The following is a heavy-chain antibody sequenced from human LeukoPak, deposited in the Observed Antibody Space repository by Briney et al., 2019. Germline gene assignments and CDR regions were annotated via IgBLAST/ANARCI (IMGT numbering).Heavy chain of an antibody. J-gene: IGHJ6*03. Sequence: SETLSLTCTVSGGSISSGDYYWSWIRQPPGKGLEWIGYIYYSGSTYYNPSLKSRVTISVDTSKNQFSLKLSSVTAAYTAVYTCPSANFGGGNNYMDVWAKGTTVTVSS. V-gene: IGHV4-30-4*08. CDR1: GGSISSGDYY. CDR3: PSANFGGGNNYMDV. D-gene: IGHD3-3*01. CDR2: IYYSGST.